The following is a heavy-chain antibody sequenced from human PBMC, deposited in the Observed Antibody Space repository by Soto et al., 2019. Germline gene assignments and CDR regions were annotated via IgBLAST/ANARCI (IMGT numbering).Heavy chain of an antibody. CDR2: IYYSGNT. J-gene: IGHJ4*02. CDR3: VRYCSTTKCPFDY. V-gene: IGHV4-30-4*01. CDR1: GCSISSGGSY. Sequence: TXETLSLTCTVSGCSISSGGSYWGWIRQPPGKGLEWIGYIYYSGNTILNPSLRSRVTLSVDTSKNQFSLNLSSVTAADTAVYYCVRYCSTTKCPFDYWGQGTLVTVSS. D-gene: IGHD2-2*01.